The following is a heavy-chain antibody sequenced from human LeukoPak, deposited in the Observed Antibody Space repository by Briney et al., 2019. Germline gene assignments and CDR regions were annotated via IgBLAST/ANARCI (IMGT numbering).Heavy chain of an antibody. Sequence: GGSLRLSCAPSGFSFSDYPMNWVRQAPGKGLEWISDIRTTAEGAKYAYYADSVKGRVTISRDDGKNTLYLHMNSLRDDDTAVYYCATDQRYAFDYWGQGILVTVSS. D-gene: IGHD3-9*01. CDR1: GFSFSDYP. J-gene: IGHJ4*02. V-gene: IGHV3-48*02. CDR3: ATDQRYAFDY. CDR2: IRTTAEGAKYA.